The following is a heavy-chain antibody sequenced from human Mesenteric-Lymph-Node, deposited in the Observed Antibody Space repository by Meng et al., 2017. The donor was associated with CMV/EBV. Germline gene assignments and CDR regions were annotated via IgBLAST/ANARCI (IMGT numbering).Heavy chain of an antibody. V-gene: IGHV3-30*02. CDR2: IWYDGSNA. J-gene: IGHJ4*02. CDR3: AKEEGIAGASSLAY. CDR1: GFTFSSYG. D-gene: IGHD1-26*01. Sequence: GESLKISCAASGFTFSSYGMHWVRQAPGKGLEWVTVIWYDGSNAYYTDSVKGRFTISRDNSKNTLYLQMNSLRAEDTAVYYCAKEEGIAGASSLAYWGQGTLVTVSS.